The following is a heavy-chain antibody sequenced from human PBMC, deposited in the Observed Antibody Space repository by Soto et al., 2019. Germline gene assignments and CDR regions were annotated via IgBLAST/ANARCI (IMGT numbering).Heavy chain of an antibody. Sequence: SETLSLTCAVYGGSFSGYYWSWIRQPPGKGLEWIGEINHSGSTNYNPSLKSRVTISVDTSKNQFSLKLSSVTAADTAVYYCARGGFVAAAGIVSPKASHFDYWGQGTLVTVSS. V-gene: IGHV4-34*01. D-gene: IGHD6-13*01. CDR3: ARGGFVAAAGIVSPKASHFDY. CDR2: INHSGST. CDR1: GGSFSGYY. J-gene: IGHJ4*02.